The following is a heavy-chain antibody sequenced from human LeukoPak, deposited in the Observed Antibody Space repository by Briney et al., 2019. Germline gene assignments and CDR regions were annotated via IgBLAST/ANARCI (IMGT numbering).Heavy chain of an antibody. Sequence: SVKVSCKASGGTFSSYAISWVRQAPGQGLEWMGGIIPIFGTANYAQKFQGRVTITTDESTSTAYMELSSLRSEDTAVYYCARDRRYGKSREDYYYMDVWGKGTTVTVSS. CDR1: GGTFSSYA. J-gene: IGHJ6*03. V-gene: IGHV1-69*05. CDR3: ARDRRYGKSREDYYYMDV. CDR2: IIPIFGTA. D-gene: IGHD1-14*01.